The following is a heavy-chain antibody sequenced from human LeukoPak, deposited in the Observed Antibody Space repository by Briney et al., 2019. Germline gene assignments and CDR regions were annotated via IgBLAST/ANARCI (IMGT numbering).Heavy chain of an antibody. Sequence: GGSLRLSCAASGFTFSSYGMHWVRQAPGKGLEWVAFIRYDGSNKYYADSVKGRFTISRDNSKNTLYLQMNSLRAEDTAVYYCAKNRASAFSSSGGYYFDYWGQGTLVTVSS. CDR1: GFTFSSYG. V-gene: IGHV3-30*02. CDR3: AKNRASAFSSSGGYYFDY. CDR2: IRYDGSNK. J-gene: IGHJ4*02. D-gene: IGHD6-6*01.